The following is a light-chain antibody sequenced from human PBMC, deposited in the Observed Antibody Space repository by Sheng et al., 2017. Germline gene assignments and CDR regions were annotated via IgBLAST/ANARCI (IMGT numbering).Light chain of an antibody. V-gene: IGKV1-39*01. J-gene: IGKJ4*01. CDR3: QQSYSAPLT. CDR1: QSISSY. Sequence: DIQMTQSPSSLSASVGDRVTITCRASQSISSYLNWYQQKPGKAPKFLIYSTSTFQSGVPSRFSGSGSGTDFTLTISNLQPEDFATYYCQQSYSAPLTFGGGTKVE. CDR2: STS.